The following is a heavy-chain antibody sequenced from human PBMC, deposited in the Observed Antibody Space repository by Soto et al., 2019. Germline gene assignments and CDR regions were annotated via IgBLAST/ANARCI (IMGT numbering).Heavy chain of an antibody. D-gene: IGHD3-9*01. Sequence: SETLSLTCTVSGGSISSYYWSWIRQPPGKGLEWIGYIYYSGSTNYNPSLKSRVTISVDTSKNQFSLKPSSVTAADTAVYYCARVAYDILTGYHPFDYWGQGTLVTVSS. V-gene: IGHV4-59*01. J-gene: IGHJ4*02. CDR3: ARVAYDILTGYHPFDY. CDR1: GGSISSYY. CDR2: IYYSGST.